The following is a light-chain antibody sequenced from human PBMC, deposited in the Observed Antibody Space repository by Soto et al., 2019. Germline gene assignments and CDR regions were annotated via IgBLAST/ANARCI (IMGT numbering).Light chain of an antibody. Sequence: QSALTQPPSASGSPGQSVTISCTGTSSDVGAYKYVSWYQHHPGEAPRLMIYGVNKRHSGVPDRFSGSKSGNTASLTVSGLQAADEADYYCTSYAGSNHVLFGGGTKLTVL. CDR2: GVN. CDR1: SSDVGAYKY. V-gene: IGLV2-8*01. CDR3: TSYAGSNHVL. J-gene: IGLJ2*01.